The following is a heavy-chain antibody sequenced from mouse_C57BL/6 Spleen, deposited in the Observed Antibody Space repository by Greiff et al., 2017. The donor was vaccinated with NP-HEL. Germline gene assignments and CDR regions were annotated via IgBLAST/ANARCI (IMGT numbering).Heavy chain of an antibody. D-gene: IGHD1-1*01. CDR2: IHPNSGST. V-gene: IGHV1-64*01. Sequence: QVQLQQPGAELVKPGASVKLSCKASGYTFTSYWMHWVKQRPGQGLEWIGIIHPNSGSTNYNEKFKSKATLTVDKSSSTAYMQLSSLTSEDSAVYFCARAPGSSLYFDYWGQGTTLTVSS. J-gene: IGHJ2*01. CDR1: GYTFTSYW. CDR3: ARAPGSSLYFDY.